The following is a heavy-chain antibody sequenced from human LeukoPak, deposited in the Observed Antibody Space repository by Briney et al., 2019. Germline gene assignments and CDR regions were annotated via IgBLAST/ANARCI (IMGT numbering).Heavy chain of an antibody. V-gene: IGHV4-34*01. CDR3: ASLVSRVQLRVRYYFDY. CDR2: INHSGST. Sequence: SETLSLTCAVYGGSFSGYYWSWIRQPPGKGLEWIGEINHSGSTNYNPPLKSRVTISVDTSKNQFSLKLSSVTAADTAVYYCASLVSRVQLRVRYYFDYWGQGTLVTVSS. CDR1: GGSFSGYY. J-gene: IGHJ4*02. D-gene: IGHD5-18*01.